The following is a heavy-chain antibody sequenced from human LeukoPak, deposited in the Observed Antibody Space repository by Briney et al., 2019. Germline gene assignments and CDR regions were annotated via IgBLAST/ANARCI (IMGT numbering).Heavy chain of an antibody. CDR1: GGSLSSYY. Sequence: SETLSLTCTVSGGSLSSYYWSWIRQPPGKGLEWIGSIHYSGSTYYNPSLKSRVTISVDTSKNQFSLKLSSVTAADTAVYYCARPGGSGSYSDQNWFDPWGQGTLVTVSS. J-gene: IGHJ5*02. CDR2: IHYSGST. CDR3: ARPGGSGSYSDQNWFDP. V-gene: IGHV4-59*05. D-gene: IGHD3-10*01.